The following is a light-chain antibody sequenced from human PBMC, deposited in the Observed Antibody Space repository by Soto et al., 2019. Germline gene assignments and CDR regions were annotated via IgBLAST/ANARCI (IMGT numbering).Light chain of an antibody. CDR1: SGHTNYA. Sequence: QSVLTQSPSASASLGASVRLTCTLSSGHTNYAIAWHQLQPEKGPRYLMKLNSDGRHSKGDGIPDRFSGSSSGAERYLTISSLRSEDEAAYYCLTWGAGIWVFGGGTKLTVL. CDR2: LNSDGRH. V-gene: IGLV4-69*01. J-gene: IGLJ3*02. CDR3: LTWGAGIWV.